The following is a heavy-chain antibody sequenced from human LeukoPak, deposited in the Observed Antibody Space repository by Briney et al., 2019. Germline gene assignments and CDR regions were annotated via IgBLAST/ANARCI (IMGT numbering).Heavy chain of an antibody. V-gene: IGHV4-61*02. Sequence: SQTLSLTCTVSGGSISSGSYYWSWIRQSAGKGLEWIGRVYTSGSTNYNPSLKSRVTMSVDTSKNHFSLKLSSVTAADTAVYYCARDGPRDGDHLEYWGQGTLVVVSS. D-gene: IGHD4-17*01. CDR1: GGSISSGSYY. J-gene: IGHJ4*02. CDR3: ARDGPRDGDHLEY. CDR2: VYTSGST.